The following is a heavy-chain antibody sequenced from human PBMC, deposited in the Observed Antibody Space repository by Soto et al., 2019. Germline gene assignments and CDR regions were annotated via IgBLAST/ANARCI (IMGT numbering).Heavy chain of an antibody. CDR2: IYYSGST. Sequence: SDTLSLTCTVSCCSISSGGYYWSCIRPHPGKGLEWIGYIYYSGSTYYNPSLKSRVTISVDTSKNQFSLKLSSVTAADTAVYYCERGCDVAAPNPFDPWGQGTLVTVSS. D-gene: IGHD6-19*01. V-gene: IGHV4-31*03. CDR1: CCSISSGGYY. CDR3: ERGCDVAAPNPFDP. J-gene: IGHJ5*02.